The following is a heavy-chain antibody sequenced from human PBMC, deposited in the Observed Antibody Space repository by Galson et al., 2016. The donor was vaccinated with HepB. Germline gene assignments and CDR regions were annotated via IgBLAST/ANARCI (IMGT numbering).Heavy chain of an antibody. V-gene: IGHV1-46*02. D-gene: IGHD3-10*01. CDR3: ARAVLLWFGESKFGMDV. J-gene: IGHJ6*02. CDR1: GYSFNSYY. Sequence: SVKVSCKASGYSFNSYYIHWVRQAPGQGLEWMGIITPSDGNTNYEQKLQGRVTMTTDTSTSTAYMELRSLRSDDTPVYYCARAVLLWFGESKFGMDVWGQGTTVTVSS. CDR2: ITPSDGNT.